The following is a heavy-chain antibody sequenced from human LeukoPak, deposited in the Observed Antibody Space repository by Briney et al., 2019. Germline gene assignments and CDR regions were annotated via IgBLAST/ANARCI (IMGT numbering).Heavy chain of an antibody. V-gene: IGHV3-7*01. Sequence: GGSLRLSCAASGFTFSSYVMHWVRQAPGKGLEWVAIIKQDGSEKDYVDSVKGRFTISRDNTKNSLYLQMNSLRAEDTAVYYCAKDRKYYDILTGLFSYWGQGTLVTVSS. J-gene: IGHJ4*02. CDR2: IKQDGSEK. D-gene: IGHD3-9*01. CDR1: GFTFSSYV. CDR3: AKDRKYYDILTGLFSY.